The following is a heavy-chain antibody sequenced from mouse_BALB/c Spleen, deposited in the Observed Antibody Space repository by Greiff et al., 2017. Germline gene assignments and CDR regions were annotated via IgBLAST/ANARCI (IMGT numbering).Heavy chain of an antibody. CDR2: ISSGGSYT. D-gene: IGHD2-4*01. CDR1: GFTFSSYG. V-gene: IGHV5-6*01. Sequence: EVQLVESGGDLVKPGGSLKLSCAASGFTFSSYGMSWVRQTPDKRLEWVATISSGGSYTYYPDSVKGRFTISRDNAKNTLYLQMSCLKSEDTAMYYCARHPMISSYAMDYWGQGTSVTVSS. J-gene: IGHJ4*01. CDR3: ARHPMISSYAMDY.